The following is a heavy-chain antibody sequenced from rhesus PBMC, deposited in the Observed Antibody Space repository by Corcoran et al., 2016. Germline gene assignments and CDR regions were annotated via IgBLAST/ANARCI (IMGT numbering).Heavy chain of an antibody. V-gene: IGHV4-122*02. CDR3: ARGGGMNPFDY. Sequence: QVQLQESGPGLVKPSETLSLTCAVSGGSISSGYYYWSWIRKPPGKGLEWIGYITYSGSTSYNPSLKSRVTISRDTSKNQFSLKLSAVTAADTAVYYCARGGGMNPFDYWGQGVLVTVSS. CDR1: GGSISSGYYY. D-gene: IGHD6-13*01. CDR2: ITYSGST. J-gene: IGHJ4*01.